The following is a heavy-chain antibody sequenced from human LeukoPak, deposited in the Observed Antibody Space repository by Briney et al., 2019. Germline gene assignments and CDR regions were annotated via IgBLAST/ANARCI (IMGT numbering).Heavy chain of an antibody. Sequence: GASVKVSCKASGYTFTNYYMHWVRQAPGQGLEWMGIINPSGGCTNYAQKFQGRVTMTRDTSTSTVYMELSSLRSEDTAVYYCARMTTVTTEGVYYFDYWGQGTLVTVSS. V-gene: IGHV1-46*01. CDR1: GYTFTNYY. D-gene: IGHD4-17*01. CDR3: ARMTTVTTEGVYYFDY. J-gene: IGHJ4*02. CDR2: INPSGGCT.